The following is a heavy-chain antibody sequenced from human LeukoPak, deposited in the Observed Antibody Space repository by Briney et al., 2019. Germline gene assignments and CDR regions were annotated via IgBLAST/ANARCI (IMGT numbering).Heavy chain of an antibody. CDR1: GGSISSSSYY. Sequence: SETLSLTCTVSGGSISSSSYYWGWIRQPPGKGLEWIGSIYYSGSTYYNPSLKSRVTISVDTSKNQFSLKLSSVTAADTAVYYCARGRFGEFLFDYWGQGTLVTVSS. D-gene: IGHD3-10*01. CDR3: ARGRFGEFLFDY. CDR2: IYYSGST. J-gene: IGHJ4*02. V-gene: IGHV4-39*07.